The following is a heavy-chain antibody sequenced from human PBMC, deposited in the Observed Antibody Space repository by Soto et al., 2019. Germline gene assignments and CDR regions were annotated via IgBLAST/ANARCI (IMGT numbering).Heavy chain of an antibody. CDR3: ARGSLSTETANALDV. V-gene: IGHV4-59*01. CDR2: MYYSGST. CDR1: GGSISNFY. Sequence: QVQLHESGPGLVKPSETLSLTCTVSGGSISNFYWSWIRQSPGRGLEWIGYGYMYYSGSTYYNPSLERRVTISVDTSKNQISLRLTSVTADDTALYYCARGSLSTETANALDVWGPGTMVTVSS. D-gene: IGHD2-21*02. J-gene: IGHJ3*01.